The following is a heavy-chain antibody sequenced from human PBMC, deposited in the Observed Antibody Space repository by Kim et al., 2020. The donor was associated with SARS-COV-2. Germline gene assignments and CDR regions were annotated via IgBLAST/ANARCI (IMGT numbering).Heavy chain of an antibody. V-gene: IGHV3-30*18. CDR1: GFTFSSYG. CDR3: AKGAALRKRITMVRGVIIPSLFDY. Sequence: GGSLRLSCAASGFTFSSYGMHWVRQAPGKGLEWVAVISYDGSNKYYADSVKGRFTISRDNSKNTLYLQMNSLRAEDTAVYYCAKGAALRKRITMVRGVIIPSLFDYWGQGNLVTVSS. J-gene: IGHJ4*02. CDR2: ISYDGSNK. D-gene: IGHD3-10*01.